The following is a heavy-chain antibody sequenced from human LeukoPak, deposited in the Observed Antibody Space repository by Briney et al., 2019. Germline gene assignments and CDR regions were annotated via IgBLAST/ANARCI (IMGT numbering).Heavy chain of an antibody. Sequence: GASLKVSCKESGYTFSSYDINWVRQATGQGLEWMGWMNPNSGNTGYAQKFQGRVTMTRNTSISTAYMELSSLRSEDTAVYYCARTYYDFWSGYYLYWGQGTLVTVSS. CDR1: GYTFSSYD. J-gene: IGHJ4*02. D-gene: IGHD3-3*01. CDR2: MNPNSGNT. CDR3: ARTYYDFWSGYYLY. V-gene: IGHV1-8*01.